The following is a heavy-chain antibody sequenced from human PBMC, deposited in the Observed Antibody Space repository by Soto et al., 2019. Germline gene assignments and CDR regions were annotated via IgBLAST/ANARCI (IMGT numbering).Heavy chain of an antibody. CDR3: ARDLDSYGNYRHREYYYYYMDV. D-gene: IGHD4-17*01. CDR1: GFTFSSYS. V-gene: IGHV3-21*01. Sequence: EVQLVESGGGLVKPGGSLRLSCAASGFTFSSYSMNWVRQAPGKGLEWVSSISSSSSYIYYADSVKGRFTISRDNAKNSLYLQMNSLRAEDTAVYYCARDLDSYGNYRHREYYYYYMDVWGKGTTVTVSS. CDR2: ISSSSSYI. J-gene: IGHJ6*03.